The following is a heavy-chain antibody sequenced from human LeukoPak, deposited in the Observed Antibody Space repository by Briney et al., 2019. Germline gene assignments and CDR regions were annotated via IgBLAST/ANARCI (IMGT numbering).Heavy chain of an antibody. CDR1: GVTLSGYY. V-gene: IGHV4-34*08. CDR2: INHSGST. J-gene: IGHJ4*02. D-gene: IGHD5-24*01. Sequence: SETLSLTCVVYGVTLSGYYWSWIRQPPGKGLEWIGEINHSGSTNYNPSLKSRVTISVDTSKNQFSLKLRSVTAADTAVYYCATTRWLQSLFDYWGQGTLVTVSS. CDR3: ATTRWLQSLFDY.